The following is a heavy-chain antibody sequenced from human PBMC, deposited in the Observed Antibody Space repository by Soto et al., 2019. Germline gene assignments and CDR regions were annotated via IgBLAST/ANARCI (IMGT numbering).Heavy chain of an antibody. V-gene: IGHV3-23*03. CDR1: GFSFSDYS. CDR3: AKDVLQYYDFWSGNWFDP. J-gene: IGHJ5*02. CDR2: IDLSGRRT. Sequence: GGSLRLSCAASGFSFSDYSMNWVRQAPGKGLEWVSFIDLSGRRTYYRDSGKGRFTISRDNSKQTLYPQMNSLKAEDTAVYYCAKDVLQYYDFWSGNWFDPWGQGTLVTVSS. D-gene: IGHD3-3*01.